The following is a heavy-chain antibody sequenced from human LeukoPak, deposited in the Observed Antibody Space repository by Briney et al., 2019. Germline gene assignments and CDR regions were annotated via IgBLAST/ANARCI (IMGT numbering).Heavy chain of an antibody. CDR1: GFTFSSYA. J-gene: IGHJ3*02. V-gene: IGHV3-9*01. CDR2: ISWNSGSI. CDR3: AILVAAHPVGRGSVRDI. Sequence: HPGGSLRLSCTASGFTFSSYAMHWVRQAPGKGLEWVSGISWNSGSIGYADSVEGRFTISRDNAKNSLYLQMNSLRAEDTALYYCAILVAAHPVGRGSVRDIWGQGTMVTVSS. D-gene: IGHD5-12*01.